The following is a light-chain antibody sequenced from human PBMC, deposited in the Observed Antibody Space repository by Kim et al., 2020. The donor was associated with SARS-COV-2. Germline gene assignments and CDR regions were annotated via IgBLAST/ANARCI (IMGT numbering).Light chain of an antibody. Sequence: DIQMTQSPSSLSASVGDRVTITCRASQGIASYLNWYQQKPGRGPNLLIYAASNLQSGVPSRFSGTGSGTDFTLTISSLQPEDFATYFCKQSYSTPYTFGQGTKLEI. J-gene: IGKJ2*01. CDR2: AAS. CDR3: KQSYSTPYT. V-gene: IGKV1-39*01. CDR1: QGIASY.